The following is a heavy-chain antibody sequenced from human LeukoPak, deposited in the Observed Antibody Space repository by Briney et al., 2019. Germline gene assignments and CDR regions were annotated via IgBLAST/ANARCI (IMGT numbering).Heavy chain of an antibody. Sequence: SVKVSCKASGGTFSSYAISWVRQAPGQGLEWMGGIIPIFGTANYAQKFQGRVTITADESTSTAYMELSSLRSEDTAVYYCTRGAVAEMYYFDYWGQGTLVTVSS. CDR2: IIPIFGTA. CDR3: TRGAVAEMYYFDY. CDR1: GGTFSSYA. V-gene: IGHV1-69*13. D-gene: IGHD6-19*01. J-gene: IGHJ4*02.